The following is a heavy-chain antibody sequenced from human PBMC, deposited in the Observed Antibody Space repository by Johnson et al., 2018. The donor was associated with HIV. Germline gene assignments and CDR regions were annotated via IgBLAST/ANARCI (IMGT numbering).Heavy chain of an antibody. D-gene: IGHD6-13*01. CDR1: GFTFSSYA. V-gene: IGHV3-23*04. CDR3: AKVSGIAAAGHDAFDI. CDR2: ISGSGGST. Sequence: VQLVESGGGLEEPGGSLRLSCAASGFTFSSYAMNWVRQPPGKGLEWVSAISGSGGSTYYADSVKGLFTISRDNAKNTVYLQMNSLRAEDTAVYYCAKVSGIAAAGHDAFDIWGQGTMVTFSS. J-gene: IGHJ3*02.